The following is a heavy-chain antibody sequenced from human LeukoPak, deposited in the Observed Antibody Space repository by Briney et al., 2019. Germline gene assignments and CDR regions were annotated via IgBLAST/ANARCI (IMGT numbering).Heavy chain of an antibody. V-gene: IGHV3-21*06. J-gene: IGHJ4*02. D-gene: IGHD5-12*01. CDR1: GFFFRSYT. CDR3: ASGYDPIDY. CDR2: ISTTSSYI. Sequence: GGSLRLSCAASGFFFRSYTMNWVRQAPGKGLGWVTSISTTSSYIYYADSVKGRFTISRDNGKNSLYLQMNSLRAEDTAVYYCASGYDPIDYWGQGTLVTVSS.